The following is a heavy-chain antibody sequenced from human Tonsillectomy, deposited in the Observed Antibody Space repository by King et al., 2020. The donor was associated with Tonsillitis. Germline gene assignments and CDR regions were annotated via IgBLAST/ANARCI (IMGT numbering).Heavy chain of an antibody. J-gene: IGHJ4*02. Sequence: VQLVESGGGLVQPGRSLRLSCAASGFTFDDYAMHWVRQAPGKGLEWVSGISWNSGSIGYADSVKGRFTISRDNAKNSLYLQMNSLRAEDTALYYCAKGPGVVVPAALSYYFDYWGQGTLVTVSS. V-gene: IGHV3-9*01. CDR3: AKGPGVVVPAALSYYFDY. CDR2: ISWNSGSI. CDR1: GFTFDDYA. D-gene: IGHD2-2*01.